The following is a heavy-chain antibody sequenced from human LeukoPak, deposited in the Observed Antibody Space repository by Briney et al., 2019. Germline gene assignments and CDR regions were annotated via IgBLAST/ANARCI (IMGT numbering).Heavy chain of an antibody. Sequence: GGSLRLSCAASGFTFSSYSMNWVRQAPGKGLEWVSSISSSSSYIYYADSVMGRFTISRDNAKNSLYLQMNSLGAEDTAVYYCARENGDYANRKINWFDPWGQGTLVTVSS. CDR1: GFTFSSYS. D-gene: IGHD4-17*01. CDR3: ARENGDYANRKINWFDP. CDR2: ISSSSSYI. J-gene: IGHJ5*02. V-gene: IGHV3-21*01.